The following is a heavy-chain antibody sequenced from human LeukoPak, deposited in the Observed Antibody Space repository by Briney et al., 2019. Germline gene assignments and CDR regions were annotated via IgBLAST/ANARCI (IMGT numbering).Heavy chain of an antibody. CDR3: AKSVYHSGNY. CDR1: GFTISTYG. Sequence: GESLKISCAAPGFTISTYGMSWVRQAPGKGLEWVSSISGGTTYYADSVKGRFTISRDNSKNTVSLQMNSLRAEDTAVYYCAKSVYHSGNYWGQGTLVTVSS. D-gene: IGHD3-10*01. J-gene: IGHJ4*02. CDR2: ISGGTT. V-gene: IGHV3-23*01.